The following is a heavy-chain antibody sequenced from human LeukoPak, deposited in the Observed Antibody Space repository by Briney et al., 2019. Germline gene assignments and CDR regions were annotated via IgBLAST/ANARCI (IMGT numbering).Heavy chain of an antibody. CDR2: LYYSGST. Sequence: SETLSLTCTVSDGSISSSTYYWGWIRQPPGKGLEWIGSLYYSGSTYYNPSLKSRVTISEDTSKNQFSLKLSSVTAADTAVYYCARQHSSGWLLDYWGQGTLVTVSS. J-gene: IGHJ4*02. V-gene: IGHV4-39*01. CDR3: ARQHSSGWLLDY. D-gene: IGHD6-19*01. CDR1: DGSISSSTYY.